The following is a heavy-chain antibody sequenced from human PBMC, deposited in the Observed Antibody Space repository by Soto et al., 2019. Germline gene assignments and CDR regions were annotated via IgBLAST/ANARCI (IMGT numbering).Heavy chain of an antibody. CDR1: GYTFTSYG. J-gene: IGHJ4*02. D-gene: IGHD4-17*01. V-gene: IGHV1-18*01. Sequence: QVQLVQSGAEVKKPGASVKVSCKASGYTFTSYGISWVRQAPGQGLEWMGWISAYNGNTNYAQKLQGRVTMTTDTSTSTAYMELRSLRSDDTAVYYCARDSQLVDYGGNGFFDYWGQGTLVTVSS. CDR3: ARDSQLVDYGGNGFFDY. CDR2: ISAYNGNT.